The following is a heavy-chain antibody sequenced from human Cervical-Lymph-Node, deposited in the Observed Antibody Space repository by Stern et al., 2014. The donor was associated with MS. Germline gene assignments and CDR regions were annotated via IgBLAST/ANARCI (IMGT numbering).Heavy chain of an antibody. CDR3: ARVVLAAAGTGWFDP. CDR1: GGSISSGGYY. V-gene: IGHV4-31*01. D-gene: IGHD6-13*01. CDR2: IYYSGST. Sequence: QVQLQESGPGLVKPSQTLSLTCTVSGGSISSGGYYWSWIRQHPGKGLEWIGDIYYSGSTYYNPSLKSLVTISVDTSKNQFSLKLSSVTAADTAVYYCARVVLAAAGTGWFDPWGQGTLVTVSS. J-gene: IGHJ5*02.